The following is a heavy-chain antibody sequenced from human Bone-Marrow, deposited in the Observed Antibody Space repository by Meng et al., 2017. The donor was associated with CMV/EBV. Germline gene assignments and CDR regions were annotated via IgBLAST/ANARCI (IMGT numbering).Heavy chain of an antibody. CDR1: GGSISSYY. Sequence: GSLRLSCTVSGGSISSYYWNWIRQPPGKGLEYIGYIYYSGSTNYNPSLKSRVTISVDTSKNQFSLKLSAVTAADTAVYYCASLVMASWGYFDYWGQGTLVTVSS. CDR3: ASLVMASWGYFDY. D-gene: IGHD2-21*01. J-gene: IGHJ4*02. V-gene: IGHV4-59*01. CDR2: IYYSGST.